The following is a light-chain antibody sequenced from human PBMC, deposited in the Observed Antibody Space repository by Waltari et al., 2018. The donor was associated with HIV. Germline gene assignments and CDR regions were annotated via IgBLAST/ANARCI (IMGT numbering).Light chain of an antibody. J-gene: IGKJ2*01. V-gene: IGKV3-20*01. CDR2: GAS. CDR1: QRVSSGY. Sequence: DIVLTQSPGTLSLSPGERATLSCRASQRVSSGYLAWYQQRPGQAPRVLIYGASSRATGIPDRFSGSGSGTDFTLTISRREPEDFAVYYCQQYGNSPPYTFGQGTKLGIK. CDR3: QQYGNSPPYT.